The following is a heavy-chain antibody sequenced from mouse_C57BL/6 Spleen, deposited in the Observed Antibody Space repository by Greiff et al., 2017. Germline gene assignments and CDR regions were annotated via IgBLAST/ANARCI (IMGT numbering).Heavy chain of an antibody. CDR2: IHPNSGST. J-gene: IGHJ3*01. Sequence: QVQLQQPGAELVKPGASVKLSCKASGYTFTSYWMHWVKQRPGQGLEWIGMIHPNSGSTNYNEKFKSKATLTVDKSSSTAYMQISSLTSEDSAVYYCAREDYYGSSYPFAYWGQGTLVTVSA. D-gene: IGHD1-1*01. V-gene: IGHV1-64*01. CDR1: GYTFTSYW. CDR3: AREDYYGSSYPFAY.